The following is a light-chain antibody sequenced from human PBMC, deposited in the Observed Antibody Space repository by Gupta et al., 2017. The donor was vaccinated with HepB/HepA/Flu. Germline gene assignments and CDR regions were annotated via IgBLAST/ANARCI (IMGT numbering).Light chain of an antibody. CDR2: SNT. J-gene: IGLJ2*01. Sequence: HSVLTQPPPGYVAPGPRVTISCTGSSSNIMAGYDVHWYQQLPGTAPKLLIYSNTNRPSGVPDRFSGSKSGTSAYLAINGLQAEDEAEYYCASWDSSLTGWVFGGGTKLTVL. CDR3: ASWDSSLTGWV. V-gene: IGLV1-40*01. CDR1: SSNIMAGYD.